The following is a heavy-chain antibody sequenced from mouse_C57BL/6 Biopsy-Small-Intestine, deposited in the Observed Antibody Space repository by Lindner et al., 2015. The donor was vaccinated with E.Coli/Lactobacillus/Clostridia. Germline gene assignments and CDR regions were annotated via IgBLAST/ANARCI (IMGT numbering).Heavy chain of an antibody. CDR2: ISYSGST. Sequence: VQLQESGPGMVKPSQSLSLTCTVTGYSITSGYDWHWIRHFPGNKLEWMGYISYSGSTNYNPSLKSRISTTHDTSKNHFFLKLNSVTTEDTATYYCARWGSYWYFDVWGTGTTVTVSS. V-gene: IGHV3-1*01. J-gene: IGHJ1*03. CDR1: GYSITSGYD. CDR3: ARWGSYWYFDV.